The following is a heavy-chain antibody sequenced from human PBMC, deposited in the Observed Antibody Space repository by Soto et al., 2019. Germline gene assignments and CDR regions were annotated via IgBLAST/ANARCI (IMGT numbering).Heavy chain of an antibody. CDR2: INGDGTKT. V-gene: IGHV3-74*01. J-gene: IGHJ4*02. Sequence: EVVESGGGLVQPGGSLRLSCAASGFTFNNFWMHWLRQVPGKGLMWVSRINGDGTKTSYDDSVKGRFTISRDNSKKMVYLEMNSLAAEDTAIYHCARQIGLGAPDYWGQGTLVTVSS. CDR1: GFTFNNFW. D-gene: IGHD1-26*01. CDR3: ARQIGLGAPDY.